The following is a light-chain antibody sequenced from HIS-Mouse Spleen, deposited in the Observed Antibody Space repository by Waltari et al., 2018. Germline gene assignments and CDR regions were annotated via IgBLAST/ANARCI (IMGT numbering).Light chain of an antibody. Sequence: QSALTQPASVSGSPGQSITISCTGTSSDVGSYNLVSWYQQHPGKAPKLMIYEGSKRPSGVSIRLSGSKSGNTASLTISGLQAEDEADYYCCSYAGSSTWVFGGGTKLTVL. V-gene: IGLV2-23*01. J-gene: IGLJ3*02. CDR1: SSDVGSYNL. CDR3: CSYAGSSTWV. CDR2: EGS.